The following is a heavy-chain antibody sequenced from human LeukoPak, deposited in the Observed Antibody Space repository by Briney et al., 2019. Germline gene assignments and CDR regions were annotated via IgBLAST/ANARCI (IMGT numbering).Heavy chain of an antibody. V-gene: IGHV3-30*18. CDR3: AEGISSGYFDY. Sequence: GGSLRLSCAASGFTFSSYGMHWVRQAPGKGLEWVAVISYDGSIEYYADSMKGRFSISGDNSKNTLYLQMNSLRAEDTALYYCAEGISSGYFDYWGQGTLVTVSS. CDR2: ISYDGSIE. CDR1: GFTFSSYG. J-gene: IGHJ4*02. D-gene: IGHD3-22*01.